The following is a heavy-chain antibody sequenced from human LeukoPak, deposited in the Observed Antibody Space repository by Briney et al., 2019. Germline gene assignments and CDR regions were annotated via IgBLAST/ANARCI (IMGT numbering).Heavy chain of an antibody. V-gene: IGHV4-30-2*01. CDR1: GGSISSGGYS. D-gene: IGHD3-3*01. Sequence: PSETLSLTCAVSGGSISSGGYSWSWIRQPPGKGLEWIGYIYHSGSTYYNPSLKSRVTISVDRSKNQFSLKLSSVTAADTAVYYCARGNYDFWSGYPYYFDYWGQGTLVTVS. CDR3: ARGNYDFWSGYPYYFDY. J-gene: IGHJ4*02. CDR2: IYHSGST.